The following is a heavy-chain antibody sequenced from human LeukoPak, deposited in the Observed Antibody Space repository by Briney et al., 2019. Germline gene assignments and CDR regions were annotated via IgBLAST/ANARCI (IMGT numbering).Heavy chain of an antibody. CDR3: ASGVYYDSSGYSFEY. D-gene: IGHD3-22*01. CDR1: GGTFSSYG. CDR2: IIPIFGTA. V-gene: IGHV1-69*01. J-gene: IGHJ4*02. Sequence: SVKVSCKASGGTFSSYGISWVRQAPGQGLEWMGGIIPIFGTANYAQKFQGRVTITADESTSTAYMELSSLRSEDTAVYYRASGVYYDSSGYSFEYWGQGTLVTVSS.